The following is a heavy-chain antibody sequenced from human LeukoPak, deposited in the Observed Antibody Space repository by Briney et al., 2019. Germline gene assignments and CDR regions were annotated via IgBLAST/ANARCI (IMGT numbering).Heavy chain of an antibody. D-gene: IGHD2-2*01. CDR2: ISSTGVST. V-gene: IGHV3-64D*06. CDR3: VKDQNCSTISCATRAGFDP. J-gene: IGHJ5*02. Sequence: GGSLRLSCSASGFTFSNYSMHWVRQAPGKGLEFVSGISSTGVSTNYPDSVKDRFSISRDNSKNTLYLQMTSLRADDTAVYYCVKDQNCSTISCATRAGFDPWGQGTSVTVSS. CDR1: GFTFSNYS.